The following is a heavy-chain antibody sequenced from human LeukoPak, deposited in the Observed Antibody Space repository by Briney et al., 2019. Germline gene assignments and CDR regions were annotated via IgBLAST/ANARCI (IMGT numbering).Heavy chain of an antibody. D-gene: IGHD6-13*01. J-gene: IGHJ5*02. V-gene: IGHV4-30-2*01. Sequence: SETLSLTCAVSGGSISSGGYSWSWIRQPPGTGLEWIGYIYHSGSTYYNPSLKSRVTISVDRSKNQFSLKLSSVTAADTAVYYCARGRKGEQQLVHWLDPWGQGTLVTVSS. CDR3: ARGRKGEQQLVHWLDP. CDR2: IYHSGST. CDR1: GGSISSGGYS.